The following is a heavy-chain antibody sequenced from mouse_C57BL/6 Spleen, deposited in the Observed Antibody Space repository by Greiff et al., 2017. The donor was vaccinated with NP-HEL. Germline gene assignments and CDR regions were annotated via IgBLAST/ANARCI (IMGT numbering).Heavy chain of an antibody. Sequence: VQLQQSGPELVKPGASVKMSCKASGYTFTDYNMHWVKQSHGKSLEWIGYINPNNGGTSYNQKFKGKATLTVNKSSSTAYMELRSLTSEDSAVYYCARPGIYYDYPWFAYWGQGTLVTVSA. CDR1: GYTFTDYN. CDR3: ARPGIYYDYPWFAY. V-gene: IGHV1-22*01. J-gene: IGHJ3*01. CDR2: INPNNGGT. D-gene: IGHD2-4*01.